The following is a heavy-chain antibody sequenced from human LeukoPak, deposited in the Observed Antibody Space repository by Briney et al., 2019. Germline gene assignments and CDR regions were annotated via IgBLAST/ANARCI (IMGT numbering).Heavy chain of an antibody. V-gene: IGHV3-53*01. D-gene: IGHD5-18*01. CDR3: ARGYSYGYFDY. CDR1: GFTVSSNY. Sequence: GGSLRLSCAASGFTVSSNYMSWVRQAAGGGLEWVSVIYTVGNTYYAESVKGRFTISRDNYKNTLYLQMNSLRAEDTAVYYCARGYSYGYFDYWGQGTLVTVSS. CDR2: IYTVGNT. J-gene: IGHJ4*02.